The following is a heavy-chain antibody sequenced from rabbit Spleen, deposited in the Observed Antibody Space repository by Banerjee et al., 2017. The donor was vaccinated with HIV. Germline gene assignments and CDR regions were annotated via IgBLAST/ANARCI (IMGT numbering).Heavy chain of an antibody. J-gene: IGHJ3*01. CDR1: GFTISGYL. Sequence: QSLEESGGDLVKPGASLTLTCTASGFTISGYLMSWVRQAPGKGLEWIASINTGSGSPYYANWAKGRFTISKTSSTTVTLQMTSLTAADTATYFCARGDGSGARLDLWGPGTLVTVS. CDR3: ARGDGSGARLDL. D-gene: IGHD1-1*01. CDR2: INTGSGSP. V-gene: IGHV1S40*01.